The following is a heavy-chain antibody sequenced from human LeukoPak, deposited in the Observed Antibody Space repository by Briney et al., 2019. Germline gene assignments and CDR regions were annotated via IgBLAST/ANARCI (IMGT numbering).Heavy chain of an antibody. D-gene: IGHD6-6*01. CDR3: ARENWRSKSIDFDS. Sequence: SETLSLTCTVSGGSISSYYWSWIRQPAGKGLEWIGRIYTSGSTNYNPSLKSRVTMSVDTSKNQFSLKLSSVTAADTAAYFCARENWRSKSIDFDSWGQGTLVTVSS. CDR2: IYTSGST. V-gene: IGHV4-4*07. J-gene: IGHJ4*02. CDR1: GGSISSYY.